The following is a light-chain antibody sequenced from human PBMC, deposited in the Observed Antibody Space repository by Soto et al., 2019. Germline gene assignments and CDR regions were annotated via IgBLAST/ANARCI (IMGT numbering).Light chain of an antibody. J-gene: IGKJ5*01. Sequence: EIVLTQSPGTLSLSPVEIATLSFMASQSFSSKLAWYQQKPGQAPRLLIYDTSTRATGIPARFSGSGSGTEFTLTISSLQSEDFAVYYCQQYNNWPPITFGQGTRLEIK. CDR1: QSFSSK. V-gene: IGKV3-15*01. CDR3: QQYNNWPPIT. CDR2: DTS.